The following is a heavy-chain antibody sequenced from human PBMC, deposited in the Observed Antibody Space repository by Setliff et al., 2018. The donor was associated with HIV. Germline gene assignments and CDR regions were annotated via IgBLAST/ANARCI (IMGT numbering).Heavy chain of an antibody. CDR1: GFSLSDYY. J-gene: IGHJ5*02. CDR2: ISRYGNNM. D-gene: IGHD3-22*01. Sequence: AGGSLRLSCAASGFSLSDYYMNWIRQAPGKGLEWISQISRYGNNMYYADSVKGRFTISRDDAKNSLFLQMNSLTVEDTAVYYCAKSYFDRSGYLGSWGQGTLVTVSS. V-gene: IGHV3-11*04. CDR3: AKSYFDRSGYLGS.